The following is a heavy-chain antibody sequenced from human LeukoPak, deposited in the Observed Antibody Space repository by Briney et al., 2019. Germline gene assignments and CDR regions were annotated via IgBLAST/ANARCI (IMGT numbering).Heavy chain of an antibody. Sequence: GGSLRLSCAASGFTFSSYAMSWVRQAPGKGLEWVSAISGSGGSTYYADSVKGRFTISRDNSKNTLYLQMDSLRAEDTAVYYCAKEEYGSGSYYSDYWGQGTLVTVSS. V-gene: IGHV3-23*01. J-gene: IGHJ4*02. CDR2: ISGSGGST. D-gene: IGHD3-10*01. CDR1: GFTFSSYA. CDR3: AKEEYGSGSYYSDY.